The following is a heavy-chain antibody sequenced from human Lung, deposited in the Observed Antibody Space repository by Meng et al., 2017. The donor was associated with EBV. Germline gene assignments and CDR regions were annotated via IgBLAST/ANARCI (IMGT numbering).Heavy chain of an antibody. J-gene: IGHJ5*02. D-gene: IGHD6-6*01. CDR2: IYDSGST. CDR1: GGSIRFGDYY. Sequence: VRRQEPGPGLVKPSQTLSLTCTVSGGSIRFGDYYWSWIRQPPGKGLEWIGYIYDSGSTSYNPSLMSRVTISVDTSRNQFSLKLTSVTAADTAVYYCAREYSSSSGLPGPWGQGTLVTVSS. V-gene: IGHV4-30-4*08. CDR3: AREYSSSSGLPGP.